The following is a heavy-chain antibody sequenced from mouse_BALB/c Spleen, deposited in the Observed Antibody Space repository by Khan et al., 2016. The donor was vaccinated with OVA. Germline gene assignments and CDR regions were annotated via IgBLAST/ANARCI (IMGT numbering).Heavy chain of an antibody. CDR1: GYTFTSYW. Sequence: LQQPGSELVRPGASVKLSCKASGYTFTSYWMHWVKQRHGQGLEWIGNIYPGSGSTNYDEMFKSKGTLTVDTSSSTAYMHLSSLTSEDSAGYYWTRGGYYGKSLFAYWGQGTLVTVSA. D-gene: IGHD2-1*01. V-gene: IGHV1S22*01. CDR3: TRGGYYGKSLFAY. CDR2: IYPGSGST. J-gene: IGHJ3*01.